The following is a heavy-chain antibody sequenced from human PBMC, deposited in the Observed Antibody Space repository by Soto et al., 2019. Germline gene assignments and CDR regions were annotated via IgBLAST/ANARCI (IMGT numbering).Heavy chain of an antibody. CDR1: GGTFSSYT. Sequence: SVKVSCKASGGTFSSYTISCVRQAPGQGLEWMGRIIPILGIANYAQKFQGRVTITADKSTSTAYMELSSLRSEDTAVYYCARDPYSSSWYVGFDYWGQGTLVTVSS. J-gene: IGHJ4*02. D-gene: IGHD6-13*01. V-gene: IGHV1-69*04. CDR2: IIPILGIA. CDR3: ARDPYSSSWYVGFDY.